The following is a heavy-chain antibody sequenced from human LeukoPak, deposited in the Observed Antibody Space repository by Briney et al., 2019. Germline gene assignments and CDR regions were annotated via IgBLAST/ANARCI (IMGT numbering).Heavy chain of an antibody. CDR3: ARAYGALYDY. J-gene: IGHJ4*02. CDR2: IYYSGTI. V-gene: IGHV4-39*07. Sequence: SETPSLTCTVSGGSISSDNNYWVWIRQPPGKGLEWIGNIYYSGTIYYNPSLRSRVTISLDTSKNQFSLKLSSVTAADTAVYYCARAYGALYDYWGQGTLVTVSS. D-gene: IGHD4-17*01. CDR1: GGSISSDNNY.